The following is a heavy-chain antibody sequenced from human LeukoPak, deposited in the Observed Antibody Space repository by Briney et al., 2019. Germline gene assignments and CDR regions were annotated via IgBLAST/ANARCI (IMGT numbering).Heavy chain of an antibody. Sequence: GGSLRLSCAASGFIFSSYSMNWVRQAPGKGLEWVSSISSSSSYIYYADSVKGRFTISRDNAKNSLYLQMNSLRAEDTAVYYCARDPPGGFDSSGYYNWDQGTLVTVSS. CDR1: GFIFSSYS. J-gene: IGHJ4*02. V-gene: IGHV3-21*01. CDR3: ARDPPGGFDSSGYYN. CDR2: ISSSSSYI. D-gene: IGHD3-22*01.